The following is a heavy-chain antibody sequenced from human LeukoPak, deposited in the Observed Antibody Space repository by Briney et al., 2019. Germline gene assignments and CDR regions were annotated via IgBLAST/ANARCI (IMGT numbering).Heavy chain of an antibody. CDR3: ARDRSGPLTY. Sequence: PGGSLRFSCTASGFIFSGQWMSWLRQAPGKGLELVINIRTEGHEQYTVDSAEGRFNISRDKAKNSLYLEMNSLRVADTAVYYCARDRSGPLTYWGQGTLVTVSS. CDR2: IRTEGHEQ. V-gene: IGHV3-7*01. CDR1: GFIFSGQW. J-gene: IGHJ4*02. D-gene: IGHD3-3*01.